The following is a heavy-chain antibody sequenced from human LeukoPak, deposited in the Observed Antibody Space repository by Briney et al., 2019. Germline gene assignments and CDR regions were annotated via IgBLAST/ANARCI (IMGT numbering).Heavy chain of an antibody. CDR2: IKQDGTEK. V-gene: IGHV3-7*01. Sequence: GGSLRLSCAASGFSFSSYWMTWVRQAPGKGLEWVANIKQDGTEKYSVDSVKGRFTISRDNAKNSLYLQMNSVRAEDTAVYHCVRDFRFLDDYWGQGTLVTVSS. CDR3: VRDFRFLDDY. J-gene: IGHJ4*02. D-gene: IGHD3-3*01. CDR1: GFSFSSYW.